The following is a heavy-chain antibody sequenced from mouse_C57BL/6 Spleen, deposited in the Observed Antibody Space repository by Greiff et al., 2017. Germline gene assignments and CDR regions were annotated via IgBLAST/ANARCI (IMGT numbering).Heavy chain of an antibody. CDR3: ARDSLYDYDVDYAMDY. J-gene: IGHJ4*01. D-gene: IGHD2-4*01. Sequence: DVQLVESGGGLVKPGGSLKLSCAASGFTFSSYAMSWVRQTPEKRLEWVATISDGGSYTYYPDNVKGRFTISRDNAKNNLYLQMSHLKSEDTAMYYCARDSLYDYDVDYAMDYWGQGTSVTVSS. CDR2: ISDGGSYT. V-gene: IGHV5-4*01. CDR1: GFTFSSYA.